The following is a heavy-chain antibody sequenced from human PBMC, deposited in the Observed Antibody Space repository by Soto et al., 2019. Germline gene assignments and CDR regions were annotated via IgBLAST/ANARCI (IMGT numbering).Heavy chain of an antibody. D-gene: IGHD3-16*01. Sequence: QVPLVESGGGVVQPGTSLRLSCAASGFTFRTYGMHWVRQAPGKGLEWVAVIWSDGNTKDYLDSVKGRFTISRDNSQNTLYLQMNSLRVEDTAVYYCATDRGGSPFDYWGQGTLVTVSS. J-gene: IGHJ4*02. CDR1: GFTFRTYG. V-gene: IGHV3-33*01. CDR2: IWSDGNTK. CDR3: ATDRGGSPFDY.